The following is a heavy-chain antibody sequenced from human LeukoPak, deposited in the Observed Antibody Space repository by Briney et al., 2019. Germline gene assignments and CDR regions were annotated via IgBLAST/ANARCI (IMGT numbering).Heavy chain of an antibody. D-gene: IGHD5-18*01. CDR2: IYYSGST. Sequence: PSETLSLTCTVSGGSVSSGSYYWSWIRQPPGKGLEWIGYIYYSGSTNYNPSLKSRVTISVDTSKNQFSLKLSSVTAADTAVYYCASAMAEKDIDYWGQGTLVTASS. CDR3: ASAMAEKDIDY. V-gene: IGHV4-61*01. CDR1: GGSVSSGSYY. J-gene: IGHJ4*02.